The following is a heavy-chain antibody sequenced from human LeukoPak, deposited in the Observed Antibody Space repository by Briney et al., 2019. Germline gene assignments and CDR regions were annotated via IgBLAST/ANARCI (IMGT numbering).Heavy chain of an antibody. CDR3: ARSQTEMATKDAFDI. D-gene: IGHD5-24*01. Sequence: SGPTLVNPTQTLTLTCTFSGFSLSTSGMCVSWIRQPPGKALEWLARIDWDDDKYYSTSLKTRLTISKDTSRNQVVLTMTNMDPVDTATYYCARSQTEMATKDAFDIWGQGTMVTVSS. CDR1: GFSLSTSGMC. J-gene: IGHJ3*02. CDR2: IDWDDDK. V-gene: IGHV2-70*11.